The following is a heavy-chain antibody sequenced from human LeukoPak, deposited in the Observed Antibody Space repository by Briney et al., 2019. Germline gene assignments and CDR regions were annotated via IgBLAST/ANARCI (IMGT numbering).Heavy chain of an antibody. J-gene: IGHJ6*02. Sequence: PGGSLRLSCAASGFTFTSYEMHWVRQAPGKGLEWVSYISSSCSTIYYADSVKGLFTISRDNAKNSLYLQMNSLRAEDTAVYYCAGALMVRGVPYYYGMDVWGQGTTVTVSS. CDR2: ISSSCSTI. D-gene: IGHD3-10*01. CDR3: AGALMVRGVPYYYGMDV. V-gene: IGHV3-48*03. CDR1: GFTFTSYE.